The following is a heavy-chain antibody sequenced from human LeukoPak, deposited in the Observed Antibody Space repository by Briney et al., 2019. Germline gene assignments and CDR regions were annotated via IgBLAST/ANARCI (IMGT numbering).Heavy chain of an antibody. Sequence: GSSVKVSCKASGGTFSSYAISWVRQAPGQGLEWMGRIIPILGIANYAQKFQSRVTITADKSTSTAYMELSSLRSEDTAVYYCARDGSGWYQGRAFDIWGQGTMVTVSS. D-gene: IGHD6-19*01. CDR2: IIPILGIA. CDR1: GGTFSSYA. CDR3: ARDGSGWYQGRAFDI. V-gene: IGHV1-69*04. J-gene: IGHJ3*02.